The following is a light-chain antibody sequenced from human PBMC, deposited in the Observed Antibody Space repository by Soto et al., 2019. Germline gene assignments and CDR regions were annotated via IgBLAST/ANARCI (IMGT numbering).Light chain of an antibody. CDR3: QKDNSAPLT. CDR1: LPISNY. Sequence: IQMIPPACSVSASVGDRVNITCRASLPISNYLAWYQQKPGKIPNLLIYAASTLQAGVPSRFSGSGSGTDFTLTICSLQPEDVAAYYCQKDNSAPLTFGEGTKVDIK. CDR2: AAS. J-gene: IGKJ4*01. V-gene: IGKV1-27*01.